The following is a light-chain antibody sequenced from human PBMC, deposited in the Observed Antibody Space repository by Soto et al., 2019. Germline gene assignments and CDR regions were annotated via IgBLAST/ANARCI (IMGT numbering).Light chain of an antibody. V-gene: IGKV1-39*01. J-gene: IGKJ1*01. CDR2: AAS. CDR3: QQSYSATRT. Sequence: DLQMTQSPSSLSASVGDRFAVTGRASQSISSYLNWYQQKPGKAPKLLIYAASSLQSGVPSRLSGSGSGTDFTLTINSMQTEDFATYYCQQSYSATRTFGQGTKVDIK. CDR1: QSISSY.